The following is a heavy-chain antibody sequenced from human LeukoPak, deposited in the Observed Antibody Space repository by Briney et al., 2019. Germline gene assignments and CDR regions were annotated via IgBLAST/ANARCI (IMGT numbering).Heavy chain of an antibody. J-gene: IGHJ4*02. Sequence: GGSLRLSCAASGFTVSSNYMSWVRQAPGKGLEWVSVIYRGGSTYYADSVKGRFTISRDNSKNTLYLQMNSLRAEDTAVYYCERVQGRFGELGVWGQGTLVTVSS. CDR2: IYRGGST. CDR1: GFTVSSNY. D-gene: IGHD3-10*01. CDR3: ERVQGRFGELGV. V-gene: IGHV3-53*01.